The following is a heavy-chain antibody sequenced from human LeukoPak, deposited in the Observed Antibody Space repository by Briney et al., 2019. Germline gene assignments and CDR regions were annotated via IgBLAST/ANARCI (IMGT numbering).Heavy chain of an antibody. Sequence: GGSLRLSCAASAFTFSSYGMHWVRQAPGKGLEWVAFRRYDGSNKYYADSVKGRCTIPICNSKNPLYMQMNSLRAEDTAVYYCARNDILTGYSLLYYAAFDIWGQGTMVTVSS. CDR1: AFTFSSYG. CDR2: RRYDGSNK. V-gene: IGHV3-30*02. J-gene: IGHJ3*02. CDR3: ARNDILTGYSLLYYAAFDI. D-gene: IGHD3-9*01.